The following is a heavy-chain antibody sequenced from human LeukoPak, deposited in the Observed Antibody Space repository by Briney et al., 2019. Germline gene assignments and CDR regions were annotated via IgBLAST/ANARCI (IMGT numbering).Heavy chain of an antibody. Sequence: PGGSLRLSCAASGFTFSSYAMNWVRQAPGKGLEWVSAISGSGGSTYYADSVKGRFTVSRDSSKNTLYLQMNSLRAEDTAVYSSAKGAGGIGSGTYYDYWGQGTLVTVSS. CDR2: ISGSGGST. CDR3: AKGAGGIGSGTYYDY. V-gene: IGHV3-23*01. D-gene: IGHD3-10*01. J-gene: IGHJ4*02. CDR1: GFTFSSYA.